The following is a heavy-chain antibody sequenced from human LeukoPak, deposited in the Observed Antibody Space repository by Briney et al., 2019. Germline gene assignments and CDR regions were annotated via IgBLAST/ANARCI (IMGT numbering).Heavy chain of an antibody. CDR3: AKSPLAYCSGASCHLYFDY. J-gene: IGHJ4*02. CDR2: ISDSGAYT. CDR1: GFSFSTYA. V-gene: IGHV3-23*01. Sequence: PGGSLRLSCAASGFSFSTYAMNWVRRAPGKGLEWVSGISDSGAYTYYADSVKGRFTISRDKAKNTLYLQMNSLRAEDTAVYYCAKSPLAYCSGASCHLYFDYWGQGTLVTVSS. D-gene: IGHD2-15*01.